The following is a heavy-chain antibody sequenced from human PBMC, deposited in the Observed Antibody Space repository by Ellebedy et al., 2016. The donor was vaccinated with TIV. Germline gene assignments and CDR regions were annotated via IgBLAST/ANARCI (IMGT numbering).Heavy chain of an antibody. J-gene: IGHJ4*02. CDR3: ARDEQWLVNGDY. D-gene: IGHD6-19*01. V-gene: IGHV3-21*01. CDR1: GFTFSSYS. CDR2: ISSSSSYI. Sequence: GGSLRLXCAASGFTFSSYSMNWVRQAPGKGLEWVSSISSSSSYIYYADSVKGRFTISRDNAKNSLYLQMNSLRAEDTAVYYCARDEQWLVNGDYWGQGTLVTVSS.